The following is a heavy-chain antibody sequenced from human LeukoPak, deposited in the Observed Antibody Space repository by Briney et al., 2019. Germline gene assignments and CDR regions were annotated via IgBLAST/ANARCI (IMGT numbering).Heavy chain of an antibody. CDR1: GFTFSSYA. CDR3: AKDRVGATAMGALHY. CDR2: ISDSGTNT. D-gene: IGHD1-26*01. V-gene: IGHV3-23*01. J-gene: IGHJ4*02. Sequence: QSRGSLRLSCAASGFTFSSYAMSWVRQAPGEGLEWLSVISDSGTNTYYADSVKGRVTISRDNSKNTLYLQMNSLRAEDTAVYYCAKDRVGATAMGALHYWGQGTLVTVSS.